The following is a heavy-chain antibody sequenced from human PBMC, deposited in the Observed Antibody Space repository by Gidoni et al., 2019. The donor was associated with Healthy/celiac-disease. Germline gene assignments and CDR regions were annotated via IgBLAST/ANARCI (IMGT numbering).Heavy chain of an antibody. D-gene: IGHD6-19*01. CDR1: GVTCSSYA. V-gene: IGHV3-23*01. CDR3: AKDGNSGRAPPDY. J-gene: IGHJ4*02. Sequence: EVQLLESGGGLVQSGGSLRLSCAASGVTCSSYAMSWVRQAPGKGMEWVSAISGSGGSTYYADSVKGRFTISRDNSKNTLYLQMNSLRAEDTAVYYCAKDGNSGRAPPDYWGQGTLVTVSS. CDR2: ISGSGGST.